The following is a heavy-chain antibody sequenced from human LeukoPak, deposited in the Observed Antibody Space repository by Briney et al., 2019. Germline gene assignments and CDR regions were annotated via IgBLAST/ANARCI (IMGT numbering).Heavy chain of an antibody. Sequence: PSETLSLTCTVSDASVNSGNYYWTWIRQPAGKRLEWIGRIYTSGSTNYNPSLKSRVTISIDASKNQFSLRLSSVTAADTAVYYCARGVSEEDLVDAFDIWGQGTMVTVSS. J-gene: IGHJ3*02. CDR1: DASVNSGNYY. D-gene: IGHD5-12*01. CDR2: IYTSGST. V-gene: IGHV4-61*02. CDR3: ARGVSEEDLVDAFDI.